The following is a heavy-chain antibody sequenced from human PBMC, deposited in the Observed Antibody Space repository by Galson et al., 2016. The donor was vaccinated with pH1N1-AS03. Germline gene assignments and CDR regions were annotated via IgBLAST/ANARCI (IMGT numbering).Heavy chain of an antibody. CDR1: GYTFTTYD. CDR3: ARGVVDCSGPACSGTLRFDP. CDR2: MIPDSGNT. J-gene: IGHJ5*02. D-gene: IGHD2-15*01. V-gene: IGHV1-8*03. Sequence: SVKVSCKASGYTFTTYDINWVRQAPGQGLEWMGWMIPDSGNTGYALSFQGRVTITRDPSISTAYMELSSLRSEDTAVYYCARGVVDCSGPACSGTLRFDPWGQGTLVTVSS.